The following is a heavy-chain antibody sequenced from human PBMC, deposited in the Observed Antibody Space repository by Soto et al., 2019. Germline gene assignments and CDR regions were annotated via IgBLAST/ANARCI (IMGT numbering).Heavy chain of an antibody. J-gene: IGHJ4*02. CDR1: GFTFRSYW. CDR2: INQDGSEK. CDR3: ARDGVEAGLYLDN. V-gene: IGHV3-7*01. Sequence: EVHLVESGGGLVQPGGSLRLSCAASGFTFRSYWMSWVHQAPGKGLEWVANINQDGSEKYYVDSVKGRFTISRDNAENSLFLQVNSLRAEDTAVYYCARDGVEAGLYLDNWGQGTLLTVSS. D-gene: IGHD6-19*01.